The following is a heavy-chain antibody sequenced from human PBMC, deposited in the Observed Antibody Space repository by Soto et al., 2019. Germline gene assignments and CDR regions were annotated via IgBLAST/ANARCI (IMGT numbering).Heavy chain of an antibody. CDR2: IIPIFGTA. CDR3: ARDSRRYYDSSGCQNFDY. Sequence: QVQLVQSGAEVKKPGSSVKVSCKASGGTFSSYAISWVRQAPGQGLEWMGGIIPIFGTANYAQKFQGRVTITADESTSTAYMELSSLRSEDTAVYYCARDSRRYYDSSGCQNFDYWGQGTLVTVSS. V-gene: IGHV1-69*01. J-gene: IGHJ4*02. D-gene: IGHD3-22*01. CDR1: GGTFSSYA.